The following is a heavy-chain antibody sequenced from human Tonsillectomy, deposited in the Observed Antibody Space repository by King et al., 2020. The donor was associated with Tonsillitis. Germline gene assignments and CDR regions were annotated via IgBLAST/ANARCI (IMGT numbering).Heavy chain of an antibody. J-gene: IGHJ4*02. Sequence: LQLQESGPGLVKPSETLSLTCAVSGYSLTSGYYWGWIRQPPGKGLQWLGSIDHSGSAYYNPSLQSRVTLSVNTSKNEFSLKLSSVTAADTAVYYCARDPLQDTSVPGFWGQGALVTVSS. CDR2: IDHSGSA. D-gene: IGHD3-22*01. V-gene: IGHV4-38-2*02. CDR1: GYSLTSGYY. CDR3: ARDPLQDTSVPGF.